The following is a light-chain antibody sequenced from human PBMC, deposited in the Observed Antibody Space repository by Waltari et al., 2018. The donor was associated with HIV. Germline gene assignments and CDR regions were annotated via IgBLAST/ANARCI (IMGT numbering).Light chain of an antibody. CDR1: QSVSSY. V-gene: IGKV3-11*01. CDR3: QQRSNWPRFT. CDR2: DAS. Sequence: EIVLTQSPATLSLSPGERATLSCRASQSVSSYLAWYQHKPGQAPRLLIYDASNRATGIPARFSGSGSGTDFILTISSLEPEDFAVYYCQQRSNWPRFTFGPGTKVDIK. J-gene: IGKJ3*01.